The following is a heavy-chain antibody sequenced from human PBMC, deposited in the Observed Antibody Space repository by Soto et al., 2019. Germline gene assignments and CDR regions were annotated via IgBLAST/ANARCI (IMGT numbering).Heavy chain of an antibody. V-gene: IGHV3-30*03. Sequence: QVQLVDAGGGVVQPGRSLRLSCAASGFTFSTHAMHWFRQAPGKWLEWVAVVSHDGSNKDYADSVKGRFTISRDNSKNTLFLQMNSLKPEDTAVFYCARRNVATGGLDVWGQGNTVTVFS. CDR3: ARRNVATGGLDV. D-gene: IGHD3-10*02. J-gene: IGHJ6*02. CDR2: VSHDGSNK. CDR1: GFTFSTHA.